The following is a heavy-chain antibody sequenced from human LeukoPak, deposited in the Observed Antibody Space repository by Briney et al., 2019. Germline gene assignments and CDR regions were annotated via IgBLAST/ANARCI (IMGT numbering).Heavy chain of an antibody. Sequence: ASVKVSCKAPGGTFSSYAISWVRQAPGQGLEWMGGIIPIFGTANYAQKFQGRVTITADKSTSTAYMELSSLRSEDTAVYYCARGPYSSGWPSFDYWGQGTLVTVSS. V-gene: IGHV1-69*06. CDR1: GGTFSSYA. CDR3: ARGPYSSGWPSFDY. CDR2: IIPIFGTA. J-gene: IGHJ4*02. D-gene: IGHD6-19*01.